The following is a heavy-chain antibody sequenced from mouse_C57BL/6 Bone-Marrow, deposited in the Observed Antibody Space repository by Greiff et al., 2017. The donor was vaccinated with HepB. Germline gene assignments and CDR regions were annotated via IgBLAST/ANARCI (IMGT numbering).Heavy chain of an antibody. V-gene: IGHV8-12*01. D-gene: IGHD1-2*01. CDR3: ARRARGLWYYGPYAMDY. CDR1: GFSLSTSGMG. CDR2: IYWDDDK. Sequence: QVTLKESGPGILQSSQTLSLTCSFSGFSLSTSGMGVSWIRQPSGKGLEWLAHIYWDDDKRYNPSLKSRLTISKDTSRNQVFLKITSVDTADTATYYCARRARGLWYYGPYAMDYWGQGTSVTVSS. J-gene: IGHJ4*01.